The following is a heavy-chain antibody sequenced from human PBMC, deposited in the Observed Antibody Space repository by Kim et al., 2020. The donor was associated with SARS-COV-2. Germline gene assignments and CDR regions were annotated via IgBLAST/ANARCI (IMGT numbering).Heavy chain of an antibody. CDR1: GYTFTSYA. J-gene: IGHJ5*01. CDR2: INTNTVNP. Sequence: ASVKVSCKASGYTFTSYAKNWVRQAPGQGLEWLGWINTNTVNPTYAQGFTGRFVFSLDTSVITAYLQITSLKAEDTAVYYCARGRIGGGIGWRNRFDSWG. D-gene: IGHD6-19*01. CDR3: ARGRIGGGIGWRNRFDS. V-gene: IGHV7-4-1*02.